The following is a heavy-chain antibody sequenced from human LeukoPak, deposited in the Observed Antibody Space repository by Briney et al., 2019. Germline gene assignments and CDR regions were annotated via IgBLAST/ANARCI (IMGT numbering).Heavy chain of an antibody. J-gene: IGHJ4*02. CDR1: GLTFASFA. D-gene: IGHD1-26*01. CDR3: AQDWWGSYLS. V-gene: IGHV3-43*02. Sequence: SGGSLRLSCTASGLTFASFAMHWVRQAPGKGLKYVSLIFGDGETTHYADSVKGRFTISRDNSKNSLYLQMNNLRSDDTAFYYCAQDWWGSYLSWGRGTLVTVSS. CDR2: IFGDGETT.